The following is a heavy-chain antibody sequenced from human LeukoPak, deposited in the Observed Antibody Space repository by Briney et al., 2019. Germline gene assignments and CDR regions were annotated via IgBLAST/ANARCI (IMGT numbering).Heavy chain of an antibody. J-gene: IGHJ4*02. V-gene: IGHV1-46*01. Sequence: ASVKVSCKASGYTFTSYYMHWVRQAPGQGLEWMGLINPTGGSTGYAQKFQGRVTITADKSTSTAYMELSSLRSEDTAVYYCARGEGYDSSGYYWYWGQGTLVTVSS. D-gene: IGHD3-22*01. CDR2: INPTGGST. CDR3: ARGEGYDSSGYYWY. CDR1: GYTFTSYY.